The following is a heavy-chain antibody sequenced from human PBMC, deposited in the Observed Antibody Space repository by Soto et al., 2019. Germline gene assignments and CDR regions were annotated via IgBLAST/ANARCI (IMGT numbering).Heavy chain of an antibody. V-gene: IGHV4-30-2*01. Sequence: PLSLRWCVSRGSMSDEGYCWSWIRQPPGKGLEWIGYIYHSGSTYYNPSLKSRVTISVDRSKNQFSLKLSSVTAADTAVYYCARGPPHSHWGQGTLVTVSS. CDR3: ARGPPHSH. J-gene: IGHJ4*02. CDR2: IYHSGST. D-gene: IGHD2-21*01. CDR1: RGSMSDEGYC.